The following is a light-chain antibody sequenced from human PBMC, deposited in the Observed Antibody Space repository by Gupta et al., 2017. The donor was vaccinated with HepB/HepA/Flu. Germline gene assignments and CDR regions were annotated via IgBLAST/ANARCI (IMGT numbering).Light chain of an antibody. CDR1: QSVRSF. CDR3: QQRSNWPPIT. Sequence: EIVLTQSPATLSLSPGERATLSCRASQSVRSFLAWYQQKPGQAPRLLIYDASNRATGIPARFSGRGSGTDFTLTISSREPEEFAVYYCQQRSNWPPITFGQGTRLEIK. J-gene: IGKJ5*01. CDR2: DAS. V-gene: IGKV3-11*01.